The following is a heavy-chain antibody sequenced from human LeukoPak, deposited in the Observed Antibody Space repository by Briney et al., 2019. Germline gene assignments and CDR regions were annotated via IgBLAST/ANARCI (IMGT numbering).Heavy chain of an antibody. Sequence: SETLSLTCTVSGGSISSGGYYWSWIRQHPGKGLEWIGYIYYRGSTYYNPSLKSRVTISVDTSKNQFSLKLSSVTAADTAVYYCARGGDKEYYFDYWGQGTLVTVSS. V-gene: IGHV4-31*03. D-gene: IGHD3-16*01. J-gene: IGHJ4*02. CDR2: IYYRGST. CDR3: ARGGDKEYYFDY. CDR1: GGSISSGGYY.